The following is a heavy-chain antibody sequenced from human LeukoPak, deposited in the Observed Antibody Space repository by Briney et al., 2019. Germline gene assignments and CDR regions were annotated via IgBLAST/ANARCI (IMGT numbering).Heavy chain of an antibody. J-gene: IGHJ4*02. CDR1: GGTFTTYA. V-gene: IGHV1-69*06. Sequence: SVKVSCKASGGTFTTYAFSWVRQAPGQGLEWMGTIIPMSDTANYAQKFQGRVTVTADKSTSTAYMEVSTLRSEDTAVYYCASRWSGRANYYFDYWGQGTLVTVSS. CDR2: IIPMSDTA. CDR3: ASRWSGRANYYFDY. D-gene: IGHD3-3*01.